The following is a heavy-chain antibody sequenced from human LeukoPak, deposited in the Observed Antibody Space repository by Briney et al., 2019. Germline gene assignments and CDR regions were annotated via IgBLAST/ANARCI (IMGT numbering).Heavy chain of an antibody. CDR2: IYYSGST. CDR3: ASLLCHIGAFDY. V-gene: IGHV4-59*01. CDR1: GGSISSYY. Sequence: PSETLSLTCTVSGGSISSYYWSWIRQPPGKGLEWIGYIYYSGSTNYNPSLKSRVTISVDTSKNQFSLKLSSVTAADTAVYYCASLLCHIGAFDYWGQGTLVTVSS. J-gene: IGHJ4*02.